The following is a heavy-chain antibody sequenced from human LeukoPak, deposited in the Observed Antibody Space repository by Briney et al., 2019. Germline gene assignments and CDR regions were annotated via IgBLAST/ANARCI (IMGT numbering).Heavy chain of an antibody. J-gene: IGHJ4*02. CDR3: AREGTWSYYYDY. V-gene: IGHV3-64*01. CDR2: INRYGDST. CDR1: GFTFSSYA. D-gene: IGHD1-26*01. Sequence: QSGGSLRLSCAASGFTFSSYAIHWVRQPPGKGLEFVSAINRYGDSTYYANSVKGRFTISRDDSKNTVYLQMGSLRAEDTAVYYCAREGTWSYYYDYWGQGTLVTVSS.